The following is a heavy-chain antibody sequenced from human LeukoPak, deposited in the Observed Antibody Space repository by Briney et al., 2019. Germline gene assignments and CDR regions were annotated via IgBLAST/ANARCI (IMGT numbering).Heavy chain of an antibody. Sequence: GGSLRLSCAASGFTLSSYAMSWVRQAPGKGLEWVSTISGSGGSTYYADSVKGRFTISRDNSKNTLYLQMNSLRGEDTAVYYCAKDLDSSGYSSGYYYDYWGQGTLVTVSS. CDR2: ISGSGGST. J-gene: IGHJ4*02. V-gene: IGHV3-23*01. D-gene: IGHD3-22*01. CDR1: GFTLSSYA. CDR3: AKDLDSSGYSSGYYYDY.